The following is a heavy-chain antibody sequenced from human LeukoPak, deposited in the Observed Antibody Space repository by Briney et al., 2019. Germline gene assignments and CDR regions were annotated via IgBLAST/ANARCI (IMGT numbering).Heavy chain of an antibody. CDR2: FDPEDGET. Sequence: ASVKVSCKVSGYTLTELSMHWVRQAPGKGLEWMGGFDPEDGETIYAQKFQGRVTMTEDTSTDTAYMELSSLRSEDTAVYYRATAPEYSGSYYSDWYLDLWGRGTLVTVSS. V-gene: IGHV1-24*01. D-gene: IGHD1-26*01. CDR3: ATAPEYSGSYYSDWYLDL. CDR1: GYTLTELS. J-gene: IGHJ2*01.